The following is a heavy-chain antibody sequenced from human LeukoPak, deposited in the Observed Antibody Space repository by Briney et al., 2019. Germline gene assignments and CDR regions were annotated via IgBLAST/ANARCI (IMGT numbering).Heavy chain of an antibody. D-gene: IGHD5-12*01. CDR2: INPSGGST. CDR3: AREKGDSGYDLDY. Sequence: GASVTVSCKASGYTFTSYYMHWVRQAPGQGLEWMGLINPSGGSTSYAQKFQGRVSMTRDTSTSTVYMELSCLRTADTAVYYCAREKGDSGYDLDYWGQGTLVTVSS. V-gene: IGHV1-46*01. CDR1: GYTFTSYY. J-gene: IGHJ4*02.